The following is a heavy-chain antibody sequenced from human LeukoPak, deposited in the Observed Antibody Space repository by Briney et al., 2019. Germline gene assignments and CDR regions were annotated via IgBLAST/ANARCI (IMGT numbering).Heavy chain of an antibody. V-gene: IGHV3-33*01. J-gene: IGHJ4*02. D-gene: IGHD1-1*01. Sequence: GGSLRLSCAASGFTFGNSGMHWVRQAPGKGLEGVALLWYDGANKNYADSVKRRFIISRDTSKNTLYLQMNSRRAEDTALYYCARDPSGSWNDVGTFDSWGQGTLVSVSS. CDR2: LWYDGANK. CDR1: GFTFGNSG. CDR3: ARDPSGSWNDVGTFDS.